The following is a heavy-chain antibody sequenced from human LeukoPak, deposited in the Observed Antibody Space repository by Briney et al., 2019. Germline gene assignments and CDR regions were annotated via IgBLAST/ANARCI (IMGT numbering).Heavy chain of an antibody. D-gene: IGHD5-24*01. CDR3: ARDQGMATIHIDP. Sequence: SETLSLTCAVYIDSFSNYHWNWIRQTPAKGMEWIGEVNESGGTNISPSLRSRVILSVDTSKNQFSLKLRSVTAADTAVYYCARDQGMATIHIDPWGQGTLVTVSS. CDR2: VNESGGT. V-gene: IGHV4-34*01. J-gene: IGHJ5*02. CDR1: IDSFSNYH.